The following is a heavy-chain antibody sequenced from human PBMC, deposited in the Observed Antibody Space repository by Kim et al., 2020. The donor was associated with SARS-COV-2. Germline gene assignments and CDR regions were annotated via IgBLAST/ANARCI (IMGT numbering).Heavy chain of an antibody. V-gene: IGHV4-59*01. J-gene: IGHJ5*02. Sequence: SETLSLTCTVSGGSISYYYWSWIRQPPGKGLEWIGYIYYSGSTNYNPSLKSRVTISVDTSKNQFSLKPSSVTAADTAVYYCARDSCSSISCHNFDPWGQG. CDR3: ARDSCSSISCHNFDP. D-gene: IGHD2-2*02. CDR1: GGSISYYY. CDR2: IYYSGST.